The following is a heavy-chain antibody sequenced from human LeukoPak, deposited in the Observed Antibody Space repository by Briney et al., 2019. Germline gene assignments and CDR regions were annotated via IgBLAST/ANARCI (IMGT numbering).Heavy chain of an antibody. J-gene: IGHJ6*02. V-gene: IGHV1-69*13. CDR2: IIPIFGTA. CDR3: ARDLGLYCSSTSCFPTYYYYYGMDV. CDR1: GGTFSSYA. D-gene: IGHD2-2*01. Sequence: GASVKVSCKTSGGTFSSYAISWVRQAPGQGLEWMGGIIPIFGTANYAPKFQGRVTITADESTSTAYMELSSLRSEDTAVYYCARDLGLYCSSTSCFPTYYYYYGMDVWGQGTTVTVSS.